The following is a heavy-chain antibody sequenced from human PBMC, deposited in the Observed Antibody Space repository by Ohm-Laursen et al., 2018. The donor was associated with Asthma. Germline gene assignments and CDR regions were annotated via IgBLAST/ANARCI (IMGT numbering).Heavy chain of an antibody. Sequence: SVKASCKAYGYTFTNYGFSWVRQAPGQGLEWMGGIIPIFGTANYAQKFQGRVTITADESTSTAYMELSSLRSEDTAMYYCARDWGSSGYSDYWGQGTLVTVSS. CDR2: IIPIFGTA. D-gene: IGHD3-22*01. CDR3: ARDWGSSGYSDY. J-gene: IGHJ4*02. V-gene: IGHV1-69*13. CDR1: GYTFTNYG.